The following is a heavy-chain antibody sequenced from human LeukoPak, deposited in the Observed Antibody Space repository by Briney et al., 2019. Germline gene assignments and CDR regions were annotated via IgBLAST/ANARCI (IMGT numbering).Heavy chain of an antibody. J-gene: IGHJ5*02. D-gene: IGHD2-15*01. Sequence: GESLKISCKGSGYIFTSYWIGWVRRMPGKGLEWMGIIYPGDSDTRYSPSFQGQVTISADKSISTAYLQWSSLKASDTAMYYCAREQGYCSGGSCYSSGWFDPWGQGTLVTVSS. CDR2: IYPGDSDT. CDR1: GYIFTSYW. CDR3: AREQGYCSGGSCYSSGWFDP. V-gene: IGHV5-51*01.